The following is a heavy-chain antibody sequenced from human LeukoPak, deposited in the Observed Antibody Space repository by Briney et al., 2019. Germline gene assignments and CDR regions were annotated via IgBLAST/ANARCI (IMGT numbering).Heavy chain of an antibody. D-gene: IGHD1-26*01. V-gene: IGHV3-23*01. CDR3: ARDWGQRGVGATLAN. CDR1: GFTFSNYA. Sequence: GGTLRLSCAASGFTFSNYAMSWVRQAPGKGLEWVSGISLSGGSTYYADFVKGRFTISRDNFKNTVDLQVSGLKEEDTAVYYCARDWGQRGVGATLANWGQGTLVIVSS. CDR2: ISLSGGST. J-gene: IGHJ4*02.